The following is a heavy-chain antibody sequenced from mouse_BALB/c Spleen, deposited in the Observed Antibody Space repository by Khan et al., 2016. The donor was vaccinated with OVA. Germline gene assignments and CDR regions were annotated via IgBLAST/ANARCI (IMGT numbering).Heavy chain of an antibody. J-gene: IGHJ2*01. CDR2: ISGGSNTI. V-gene: IGHV5-17*02. D-gene: IGHD4-1*01. Sequence: EVELVESGGGLVQPGGSRKLSCAASGFTFSSFGMHWVRQAPEKGLEWVAYISGGSNTIYYADTVKGRFTISRDNPKNTLFLQMTSLRSEDTAMYYCTRWEGYYFDYWGQGTTLPVSS. CDR1: GFTFSSFG. CDR3: TRWEGYYFDY.